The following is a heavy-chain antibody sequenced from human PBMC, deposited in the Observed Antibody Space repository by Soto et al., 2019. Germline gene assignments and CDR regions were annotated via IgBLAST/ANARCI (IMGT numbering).Heavy chain of an antibody. CDR3: GRDPTGRSGGPYYYYGMDV. CDR2: ISYDGSNK. V-gene: IGHV3-30-3*01. D-gene: IGHD2-15*01. J-gene: IGHJ6*02. CDR1: GFTFSSYA. Sequence: QVQLVESGGGVVQPGRSLRLSCAASGFTFSSYAMHWVRQAPGKGLEWVAVISYDGSNKYYADAVKGRFTISRDNSKNTLYLQMNSLRAEDTAVYYWGRDPTGRSGGPYYYYGMDVWGQGTTVTVSS.